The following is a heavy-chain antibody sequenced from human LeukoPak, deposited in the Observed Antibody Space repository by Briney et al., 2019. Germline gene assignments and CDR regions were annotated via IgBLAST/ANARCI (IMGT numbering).Heavy chain of an antibody. V-gene: IGHV4-59*01. Sequence: PSETLSLTCTVSGGSISTYYWTWIRQPPGKGLEWIGCIYYSGSTNYNPSLKSRVTISLDTSKNQFSLRLTSMTAADTAVYYCARSIARSYTSYYAMDVWGQGTTVIVSS. CDR2: IYYSGST. CDR1: GGSISTYY. D-gene: IGHD1-26*01. J-gene: IGHJ6*02. CDR3: ARSIARSYTSYYAMDV.